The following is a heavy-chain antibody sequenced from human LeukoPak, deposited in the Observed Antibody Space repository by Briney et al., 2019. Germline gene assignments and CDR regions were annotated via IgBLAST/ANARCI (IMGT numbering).Heavy chain of an antibody. J-gene: IGHJ4*02. CDR3: SIRPLSEVSY. V-gene: IGHV3-30*02. Sequence: PGGSLRLSCAASGFTFSSYGMHWVRQAPGKGLECVAFIRSDGSDKTYADSVKGRFTISRDNSKNTLYLQMNSLRAEDTAVYYCSIRPLSEVSYWGQGTLVTVSS. CDR1: GFTFSSYG. CDR2: IRSDGSDK.